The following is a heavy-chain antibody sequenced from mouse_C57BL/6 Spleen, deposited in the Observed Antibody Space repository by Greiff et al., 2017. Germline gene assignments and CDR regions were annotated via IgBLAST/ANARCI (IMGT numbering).Heavy chain of an antibody. CDR3: ARGGILRSSYYAMDY. Sequence: QVQLQQPGTELVKPGASVQLSCKASGYTFTSYWMHWVKQRPGQGLEWIGNINPSNGGTNYNEKFKSKATLTVDKSSSTAYMQRSSLTSEDSAVYYSARGGILRSSYYAMDYWGKRTSVTVSS. CDR2: INPSNGGT. CDR1: GYTFTSYW. J-gene: IGHJ4*01. D-gene: IGHD1-1*01. V-gene: IGHV1-53*01.